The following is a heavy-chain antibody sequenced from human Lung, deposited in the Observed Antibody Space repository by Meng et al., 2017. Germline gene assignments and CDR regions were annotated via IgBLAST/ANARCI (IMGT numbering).Heavy chain of an antibody. V-gene: IGHV4-34*01. J-gene: IGHJ4*02. CDR1: VGSFSDYY. CDR2: INHSGST. D-gene: IGHD4-11*01. Sequence: VTLPQCCAGRLMISQTRSLTCVVPVGSFSDYYWRLIHQPPGKGLEWIGEINHSGSTNYNPSLESRATISVDTSQNNLSLKLSSVTAADSAVYYCARGPTTMAHDFDYWGQGTLVTVSS. CDR3: ARGPTTMAHDFDY.